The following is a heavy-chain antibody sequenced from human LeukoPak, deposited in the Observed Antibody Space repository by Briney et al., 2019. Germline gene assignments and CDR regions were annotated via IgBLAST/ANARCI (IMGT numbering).Heavy chain of an antibody. CDR1: GFTFSTYA. V-gene: IGHV3-53*01. Sequence: GGSLRLSCAASGFTFSTYALSWVRQAPGEGLEWVSVTYSGGRTYYADSVKGRFTISRDNSKNTLYLQMNSLRAEDTAVYYCARVYYGSGSLHYYYYYMDVWGKGTTVTISS. CDR2: TYSGGRT. CDR3: ARVYYGSGSLHYYYYYMDV. D-gene: IGHD3-10*01. J-gene: IGHJ6*03.